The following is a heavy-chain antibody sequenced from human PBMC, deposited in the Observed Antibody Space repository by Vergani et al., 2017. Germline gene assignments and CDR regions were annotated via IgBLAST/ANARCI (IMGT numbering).Heavy chain of an antibody. V-gene: IGHV3-23*01. CDR3: AKDLYDSSGYYYVWAAFDI. D-gene: IGHD3-22*01. J-gene: IGHJ3*02. CDR1: GFTFSSYA. Sequence: EVQLLESGGGLVQPGGSLRLSCAASGFTFSSYAMSWVRQAPGTGLEWVSAISGSGGSTYYADSVKGRFTIARDNSKTTLYLQRNSLRAEDTAVYYCAKDLYDSSGYYYVWAAFDIWGQGTMVTVSA. CDR2: ISGSGGST.